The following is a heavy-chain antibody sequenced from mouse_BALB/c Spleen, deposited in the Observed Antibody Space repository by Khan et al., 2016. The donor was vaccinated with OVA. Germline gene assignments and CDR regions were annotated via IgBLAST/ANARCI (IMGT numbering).Heavy chain of an antibody. CDR1: GYTFTNYG. V-gene: IGHV9-3-1*01. D-gene: IGHD3-3*01. J-gene: IGHJ4*01. Sequence: QIQLLQSGPDLKKPGETVKISCKASGYTFTNYGINWVKQAPGKGLKWMGWIYTYTGEPTYADDFKGRFAFSLETSASTAYLQINNLKNEDTATXFCVRGGRRAMDYWGQGTSVTVSS. CDR2: IYTYTGEP. CDR3: VRGGRRAMDY.